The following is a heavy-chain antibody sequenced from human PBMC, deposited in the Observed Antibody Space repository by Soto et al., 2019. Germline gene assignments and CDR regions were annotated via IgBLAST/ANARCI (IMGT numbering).Heavy chain of an antibody. CDR2: IRGSGDRT. CDR3: AKQQGPGTPYYYAMDV. J-gene: IGHJ6*02. V-gene: IGHV3-23*01. Sequence: EVQLLESGGGLVQPGGSLRLSCAASGFTFSSYAMSWVRQAPGKGLEWVSVIRGSGDRTYYADSVKGRFTISRDNSKNSLYMQMNPLRAEDTAVYYCAKQQGPGTPYYYAMDVWGQGTTVTVSS. CDR1: GFTFSSYA. D-gene: IGHD1-1*01.